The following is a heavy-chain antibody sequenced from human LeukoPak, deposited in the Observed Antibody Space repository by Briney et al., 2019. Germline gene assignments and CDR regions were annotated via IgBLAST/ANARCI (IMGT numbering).Heavy chain of an antibody. CDR2: IRRDGSDR. J-gene: IGHJ4*02. CDR1: RFTFSTYS. Sequence: GGSLRLSCAASRFTFSTYSMNWVRQAPGKGLEWVAFIRRDGSDRFHADSVKGRFTISRDNSRNTLYLQMNSLTVEDTAVYYCAKDNWLPSSPAVAGLGDWNQGTLVTVSS. D-gene: IGHD6-19*01. CDR3: AKDNWLPSSPAVAGLGD. V-gene: IGHV3-30*02.